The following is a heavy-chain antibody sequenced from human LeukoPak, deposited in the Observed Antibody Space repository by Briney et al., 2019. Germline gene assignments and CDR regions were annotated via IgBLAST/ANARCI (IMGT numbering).Heavy chain of an antibody. V-gene: IGHV3-21*01. CDR1: GFTFSSYS. Sequence: GGSLRLSCAASGFTFSSYSMNWVRQAPGKGLEWVSSISSSSSNIYYADSVKGRFTISRDNAKNSLYLQMNSLRAEDTAVYYCARDLNYDFWSGYYIGRIFDYWGQGTLVTVSS. D-gene: IGHD3-3*01. CDR3: ARDLNYDFWSGYYIGRIFDY. J-gene: IGHJ4*02. CDR2: ISSSSSNI.